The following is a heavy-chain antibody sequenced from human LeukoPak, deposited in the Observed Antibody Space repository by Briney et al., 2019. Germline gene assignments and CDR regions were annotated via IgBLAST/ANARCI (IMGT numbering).Heavy chain of an antibody. V-gene: IGHV1-69*04. Sequence: SVKVSCKASGGTFSSYAISWVRQAPGQGLEWMGRIIPILGIANYAQKFQGRVTITADKSTSTAYMELSSLRSEDTAVYYCARLWFGELLAYWGQGTLVTVSS. CDR1: GGTFSSYA. CDR2: IIPILGIA. J-gene: IGHJ4*02. CDR3: ARLWFGELLAY. D-gene: IGHD3-10*01.